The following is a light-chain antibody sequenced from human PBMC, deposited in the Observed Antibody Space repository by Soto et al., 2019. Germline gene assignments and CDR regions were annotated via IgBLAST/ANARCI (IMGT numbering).Light chain of an antibody. CDR2: DVT. J-gene: IGLJ1*01. V-gene: IGLV2-14*01. CDR1: SSDIGVYDF. CDR3: GSKKTSNPRQKV. Sequence: QSALTQPASVSGSPGQSITISCTGTSSDIGVYDFVSWYQQHPGRAPKLLIYDVTNRPSGISDRFSGSKSGNTASLTISGLQPGDGVDYYSGSKKTSNPRQKVSGTGTKVSVL.